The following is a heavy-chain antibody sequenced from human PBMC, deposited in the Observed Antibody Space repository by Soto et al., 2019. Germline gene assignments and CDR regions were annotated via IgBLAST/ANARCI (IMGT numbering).Heavy chain of an antibody. J-gene: IGHJ4*02. CDR3: ARATYYYDSSGYPRIYYFDY. D-gene: IGHD3-22*01. V-gene: IGHV4-31*03. CDR1: GGSISSGGYY. Sequence: KPSETLSLTCTVSGGSISSGGYYWSWIRQHPGRGLEWIGYIYYSGSTYYNPSLKSRVTISVDTSKNQFSLKLSSVTAADTAVYYCARATYYYDSSGYPRIYYFDYWGQGTLVTVSS. CDR2: IYYSGST.